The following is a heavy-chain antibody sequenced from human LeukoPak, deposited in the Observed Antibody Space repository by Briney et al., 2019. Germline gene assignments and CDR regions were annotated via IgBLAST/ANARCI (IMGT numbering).Heavy chain of an antibody. Sequence: SETLSLTCTVSGGSISSGDYYWSWIRQPPGKGLEWIGSIYYSGSTYYNPSLKSRVTISVDTSKNQFSLKLSSVTAADTAVYYCATERDGDWFDPWGQGTLVTVSS. CDR3: ATERDGDWFDP. J-gene: IGHJ5*02. V-gene: IGHV4-39*07. D-gene: IGHD3-10*01. CDR1: GGSISSGDYY. CDR2: IYYSGST.